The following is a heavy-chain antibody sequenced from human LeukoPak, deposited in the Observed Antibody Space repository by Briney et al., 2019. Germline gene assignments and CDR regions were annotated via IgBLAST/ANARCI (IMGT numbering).Heavy chain of an antibody. CDR1: GGSISSYY. V-gene: IGHV4-4*07. CDR2: IYTSGTT. Sequence: SETLSLTCTVSGGSISSYYWSWIRQPAGKGLEWIGRIYTSGTTNYNPSLKSRVTISVDTSKNKFSLRLSSVTAADTAVYYCARLGSDYSNYVFDYWGQGTLVTVS. J-gene: IGHJ4*02. D-gene: IGHD4-11*01. CDR3: ARLGSDYSNYVFDY.